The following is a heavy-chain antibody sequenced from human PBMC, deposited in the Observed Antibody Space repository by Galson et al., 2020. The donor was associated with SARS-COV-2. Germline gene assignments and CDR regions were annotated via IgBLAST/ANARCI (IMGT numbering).Heavy chain of an antibody. J-gene: IGHJ4*02. V-gene: IGHV4-59*08. CDR1: GGSISSYY. D-gene: IGHD6-13*01. CDR2: IYYSGST. CDR3: ARHTGGAAAGRVHFDY. Sequence: ASETLSLTCTVSGGSISSYYWSWIRQPPGKGLEWIGYIYYSGSTNYNPSLKSRVTISVDTSKNQFSLKLSSVTAADTAVYYCARHTGGAAAGRVHFDYWGQGTLVTVSS.